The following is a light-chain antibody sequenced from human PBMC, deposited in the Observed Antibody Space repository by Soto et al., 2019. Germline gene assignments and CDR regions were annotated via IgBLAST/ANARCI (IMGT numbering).Light chain of an antibody. CDR2: GAS. CDR3: QEYNNWHPIT. J-gene: IGKJ4*01. Sequence: IVMTQSPATLSVSPGERATLSCRASQSISSKLAWYQQKPGQAPRLLIYGASTRATGIPVRFSGSGSGTEVTLTITSLQSEDFAVYYCQEYNNWHPITFGGGTKVEIK. CDR1: QSISSK. V-gene: IGKV3-15*01.